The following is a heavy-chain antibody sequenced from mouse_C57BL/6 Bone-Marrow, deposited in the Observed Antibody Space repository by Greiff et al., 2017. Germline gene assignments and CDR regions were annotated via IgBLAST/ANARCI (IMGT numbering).Heavy chain of an antibody. CDR3: ARDGYHWYFDV. Sequence: VQLQQSGAELVKPGASVKLSCKASGYTFTSYWMQWVKQRPGQGLEWIGEIDPSDSYTNYNQKFKGKATLTVDTSSSTAYMQLSSLTSEDSAVSYCARDGYHWYFDVWGTVTTVTVSS. D-gene: IGHD2-3*01. CDR1: GYTFTSYW. J-gene: IGHJ1*03. V-gene: IGHV1-50*01. CDR2: IDPSDSYT.